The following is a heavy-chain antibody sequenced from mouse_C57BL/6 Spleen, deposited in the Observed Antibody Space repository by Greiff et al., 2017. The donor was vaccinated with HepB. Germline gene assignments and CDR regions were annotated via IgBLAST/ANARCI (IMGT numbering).Heavy chain of an antibody. CDR3: ARSHEGYYGSRGFAY. J-gene: IGHJ3*01. D-gene: IGHD1-1*01. V-gene: IGHV1-78*01. CDR2: IYPRDGST. CDR1: GYTFTDHT. Sequence: QVQLQQSDAELVKPGASVKISCKVSGYTFTDHTIHWMKQRPEQGLEWIGYIYPRDGSTKYNEKFKGKATLTADKSSSTAYMQLNSLTSEDSAVYFWARSHEGYYGSRGFAYWGQGTLVTVSA.